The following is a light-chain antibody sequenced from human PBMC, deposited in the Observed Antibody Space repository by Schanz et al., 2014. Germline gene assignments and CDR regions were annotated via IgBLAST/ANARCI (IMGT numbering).Light chain of an antibody. J-gene: IGLJ3*02. Sequence: QSALTQPDSVSGSPGQSITISCTGTSSDVGSYNLVSWYQHHPGKAPKLMIYEGSKRPSGVSNRFSASKSGNTASLTISGLQAEDEADYYCCSYANTRTFVFGGGTKVTVL. CDR3: CSYANTRTFV. CDR2: EGS. CDR1: SSDVGSYNL. V-gene: IGLV2-23*03.